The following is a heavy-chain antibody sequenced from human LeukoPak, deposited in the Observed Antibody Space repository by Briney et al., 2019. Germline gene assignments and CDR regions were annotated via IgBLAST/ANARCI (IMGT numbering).Heavy chain of an antibody. CDR1: GYSFTSDW. CDR3: ARPGDASGCFYGGP. J-gene: IGHJ5*02. D-gene: IGHD3-22*01. CDR2: IYPGDSDA. V-gene: IGHV5-51*01. Sequence: GESLKISCKGSGYSFTSDWIAWVRQMPGKGLEWMGLIYPGDSDARYSPSFQGQVTMSVDKSITTASLHWSSLNTSDTAMYYCARPGDASGCFYGGPWGQGTLVTVSS.